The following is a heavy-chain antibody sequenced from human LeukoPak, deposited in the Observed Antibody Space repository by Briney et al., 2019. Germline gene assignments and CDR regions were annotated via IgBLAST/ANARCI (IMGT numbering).Heavy chain of an antibody. Sequence: GGSLRLACSASGFSFNKFGMHWVRQAPGKGLEWVAVVSYDAHTEDYVESVRGRFTISRDNPKSTLYLQMSSLRPADTAVYYCARGLWDSSGWYGGYWFDPWGQGTLVTVSS. CDR1: GFSFNKFG. V-gene: IGHV3-30*03. J-gene: IGHJ5*02. CDR2: VSYDAHTE. CDR3: ARGLWDSSGWYGGYWFDP. D-gene: IGHD6-19*01.